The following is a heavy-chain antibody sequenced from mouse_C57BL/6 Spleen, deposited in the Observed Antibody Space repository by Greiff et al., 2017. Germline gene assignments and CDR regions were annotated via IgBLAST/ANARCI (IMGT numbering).Heavy chain of an antibody. J-gene: IGHJ3*01. Sequence: QVQLKQSGPELVKPGASVKISCKASGYAFSSSWMNWVKQRPGKGLEWIGRIYPGDGDTNYNGKFKGKDTLTADKSSSTAYMQLSSLTSEDSAVYFCARGGGFAYWGQGTLVTVSA. V-gene: IGHV1-82*01. CDR2: IYPGDGDT. CDR1: GYAFSSSW. CDR3: ARGGGFAY.